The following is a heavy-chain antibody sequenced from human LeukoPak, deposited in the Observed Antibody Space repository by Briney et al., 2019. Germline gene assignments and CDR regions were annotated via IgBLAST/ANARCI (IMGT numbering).Heavy chain of an antibody. Sequence: GGSLRLSCTVSGFSFGTYSMNWVHQAPGKGLEWVSYISRDLTTIYYAGSVKGRFTVSRDNAKNSLYLQMNSLRDEDTAVYYCARDGRFGYGMDVWGQGTTVTVPS. CDR3: ARDGRFGYGMDV. CDR1: GFSFGTYS. V-gene: IGHV3-48*02. J-gene: IGHJ6*02. D-gene: IGHD3-10*01. CDR2: ISRDLTTI.